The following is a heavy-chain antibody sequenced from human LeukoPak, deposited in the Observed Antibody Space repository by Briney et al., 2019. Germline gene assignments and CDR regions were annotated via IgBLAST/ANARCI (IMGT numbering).Heavy chain of an antibody. Sequence: GRSLRLSCAASGFTFTNYALHWVRQAPGKGLEWVAVIFYDGSNKYYADSVKGRFTISRDNSKDTLYLQMNSLRAEDTAVYYCARSWRWLHDRTAHDAFDIWGQGTMVTVSS. D-gene: IGHD5-24*01. CDR3: ARSWRWLHDRTAHDAFDI. CDR1: GFTFTNYA. CDR2: IFYDGSNK. J-gene: IGHJ3*02. V-gene: IGHV3-30*04.